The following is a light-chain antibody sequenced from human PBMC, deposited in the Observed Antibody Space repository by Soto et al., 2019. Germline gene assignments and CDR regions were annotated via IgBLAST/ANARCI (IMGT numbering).Light chain of an antibody. CDR3: QQYYNTPLT. J-gene: IGKJ4*01. CDR1: QSLSYRPKYKNY. CDR2: WAS. Sequence: DIVMTQSPECWAVSLGERATINCKSRQSLSYRPKYKNYLSWFQQKPGQPPKLLIYWASTRESGVPDRFSGSGSGTDFTLTISSLQAEDVAVYDCQQYYNTPLTFGGGTKVDIK. V-gene: IGKV4-1*01.